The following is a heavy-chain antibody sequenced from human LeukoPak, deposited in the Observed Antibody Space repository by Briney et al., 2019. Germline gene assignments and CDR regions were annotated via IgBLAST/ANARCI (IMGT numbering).Heavy chain of an antibody. CDR1: GYSFTSYW. CDR3: ARQGVQYYDILTGYFPFDY. Sequence: GESLKISCKGSGYSFTSYWIGWVRQMPGKGLEWMGIIYPGDSDTRYSPSFQGQVTISADKSISTAYLQWSSLKASDTAMSYCARQGVQYYDILTGYFPFDYWGQGTLVTVSS. D-gene: IGHD3-9*01. CDR2: IYPGDSDT. V-gene: IGHV5-51*01. J-gene: IGHJ4*02.